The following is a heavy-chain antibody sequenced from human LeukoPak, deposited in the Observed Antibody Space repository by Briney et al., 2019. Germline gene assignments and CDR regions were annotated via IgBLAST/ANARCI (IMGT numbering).Heavy chain of an antibody. CDR2: ISYDGSNK. J-gene: IGHJ6*02. V-gene: IGHV3-30*18. D-gene: IGHD2-2*01. CDR1: GFTFSSYD. CDR3: AKEWGPRYCSSTSCWGHYYYGMDV. Sequence: GGSLRLSCAASGFTFSSYDMHWVRQAPGKGLEWVAVISYDGSNKYYADSVKGRFTISRDNSKNTLYLQMNSLRAEDTAVYYCAKEWGPRYCSSTSCWGHYYYGMDVWGQGTTVTVSS.